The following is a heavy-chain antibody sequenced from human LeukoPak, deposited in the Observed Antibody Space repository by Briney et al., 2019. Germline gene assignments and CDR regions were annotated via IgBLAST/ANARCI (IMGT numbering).Heavy chain of an antibody. CDR3: VREGTPATANY. CDR1: GFNFANHA. Sequence: GGSLRLSCAASGFNFANHAMSWVRQTPGKGLEWVSAISGGGDITYYADSVTGRFTISRDNSKDTLFLQMHSLRPGDTAVYYCVREGTPATANYWGQGTLVTISS. J-gene: IGHJ4*02. D-gene: IGHD2-21*02. CDR2: ISGGGDIT. V-gene: IGHV3-23*01.